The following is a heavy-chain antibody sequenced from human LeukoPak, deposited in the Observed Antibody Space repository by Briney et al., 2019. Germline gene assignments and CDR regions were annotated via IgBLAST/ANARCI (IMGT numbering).Heavy chain of an antibody. J-gene: IGHJ4*02. D-gene: IGHD5-18*01. Sequence: SETLSLTCTVSGVSISTSRYYWGWIRQPPGKGLEWIGEINHSGSTNYNPSLKSRVTISVDTSKNQFSLKLSSVTAADTAVYYCARPGTGYSYGSLGYWGQGTLVTVSS. CDR2: INHSGST. V-gene: IGHV4-39*07. CDR3: ARPGTGYSYGSLGY. CDR1: GVSISTSRYY.